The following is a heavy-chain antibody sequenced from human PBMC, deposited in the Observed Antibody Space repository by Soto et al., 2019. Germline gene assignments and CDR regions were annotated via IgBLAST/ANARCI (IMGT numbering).Heavy chain of an antibody. D-gene: IGHD3-16*02. CDR3: AKVSYDYVWGTYPYGFDY. Sequence: DVQLLESGGGLVQPGGSLRLSCAASGFPFSSYAMSWVRQAPGKGLEWVSGISGSDGTTNYADSVKGRFTISRVNSKNTVYLQMDSLRAEDTAVYYCAKVSYDYVWGTYPYGFDYWGQGSLVTVSS. V-gene: IGHV3-23*01. CDR1: GFPFSSYA. J-gene: IGHJ4*02. CDR2: ISGSDGTT.